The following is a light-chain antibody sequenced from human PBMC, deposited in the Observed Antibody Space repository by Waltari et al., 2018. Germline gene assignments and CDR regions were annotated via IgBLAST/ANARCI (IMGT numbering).Light chain of an antibody. CDR2: AAS. V-gene: IGKV1-12*01. Sequence: DIQMTQSPSSVSASVVDRVTIVCRASQVISNWLAWYQQKPGKAPKLLIYAASVLQTGVPSRFSGSGSGTDFTLTITNLQPEDFATYFCQQGASFPPTFGQGTKVEVK. CDR3: QQGASFPPT. J-gene: IGKJ1*01. CDR1: QVISNW.